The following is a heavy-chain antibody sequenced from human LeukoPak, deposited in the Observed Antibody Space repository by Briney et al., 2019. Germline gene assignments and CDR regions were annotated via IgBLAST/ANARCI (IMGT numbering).Heavy chain of an antibody. Sequence: GGSLRLSCAASGFTFSSYWMSWVRQAPGKGLEWVANIKQDGSEKYYVDSVKGRFTISRDNAKNSLYLQMNSLRAEDTAVYYCARLPSPALDYYYYYYMDVWGKGTTVTVSS. CDR3: ARLPSPALDYYYYYYMDV. J-gene: IGHJ6*03. CDR1: GFTFSSYW. V-gene: IGHV3-7*01. CDR2: IKQDGSEK.